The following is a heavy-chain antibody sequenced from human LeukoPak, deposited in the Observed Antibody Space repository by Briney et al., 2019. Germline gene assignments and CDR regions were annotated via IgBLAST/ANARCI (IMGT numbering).Heavy chain of an antibody. V-gene: IGHV1-58*01. D-gene: IGHD4-11*01. CDR3: AAGSRVTTNFDY. Sequence: ASVKVSCKASGFTFTSSAVQWVRQARGQRLEWIGWIVVGSGNTNYAQKFQERVTTTRDMSTSTAYMELSSLRSEDTAVYYCAAGSRVTTNFDYWGQGTLVTVSS. CDR1: GFTFTSSA. J-gene: IGHJ4*02. CDR2: IVVGSGNT.